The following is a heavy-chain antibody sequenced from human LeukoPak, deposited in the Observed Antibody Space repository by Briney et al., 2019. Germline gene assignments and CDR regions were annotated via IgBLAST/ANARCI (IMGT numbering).Heavy chain of an antibody. CDR1: GFTFSSYS. Sequence: GGSLRLSCAASGFTFSSYSMNWVRQAPGKGLEWVSSISSSSSYIYYADSVKGRFTISRDNSKNTLYLQMNSLRAEDTAVYYCAKASAMIVVVSKHFDYWGQGTLVTFSS. CDR3: AKASAMIVVVSKHFDY. J-gene: IGHJ4*02. D-gene: IGHD3-22*01. CDR2: ISSSSSYI. V-gene: IGHV3-21*04.